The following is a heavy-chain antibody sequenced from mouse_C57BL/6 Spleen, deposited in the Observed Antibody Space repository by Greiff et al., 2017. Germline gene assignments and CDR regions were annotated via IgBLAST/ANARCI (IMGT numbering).Heavy chain of an antibody. J-gene: IGHJ4*01. D-gene: IGHD1-1*01. V-gene: IGHV1-78*01. CDR1: GYTFTDHT. CDR3: ARSFYYYGRGYYAMDY. CDR2: IYPRDGST. Sequence: VKLMESDAELVKPGASVKISCKVSGYTFTDHTIHWMKQRPEQGLEWIGYIYPRDGSTKYNEKFKGKATLTADKSSSTAYMQLNSLTSEDSAVYFCARSFYYYGRGYYAMDYWGQGTSVTVSS.